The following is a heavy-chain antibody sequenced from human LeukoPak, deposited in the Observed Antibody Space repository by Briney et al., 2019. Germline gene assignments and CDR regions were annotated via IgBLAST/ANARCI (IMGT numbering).Heavy chain of an antibody. CDR1: GGSISSYY. V-gene: IGHV4-4*07. CDR3: ASRYYDFWSGYFTFDY. D-gene: IGHD3-3*01. CDR2: IYTSGST. J-gene: IGHJ4*02. Sequence: PSETLSLTCTVSGGSISSYYWSWIRQPAGKGLEWIGRIYTSGSTNYNPSLKSRVTMSVDTSKNQFSLKLSSVTAADTAVYYCASRYYDFWSGYFTFDYWGKGTLVTVSS.